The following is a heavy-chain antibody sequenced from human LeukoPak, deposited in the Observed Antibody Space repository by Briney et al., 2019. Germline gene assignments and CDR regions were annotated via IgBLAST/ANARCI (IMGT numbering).Heavy chain of an antibody. Sequence: SQTLSLTCGISGDSVSSTSAAWSWIRQSPSRGLEWLGRTNYRSKWDNDYAVSVKSRITIIPDTSNNQFSLHLNSVTPEDSAVYYCARVGGSGWIFDYWGQGTLVTVSS. V-gene: IGHV6-1*01. D-gene: IGHD6-19*01. CDR3: ARVGGSGWIFDY. J-gene: IGHJ4*02. CDR2: TNYRSKWDN. CDR1: GDSVSSTSAA.